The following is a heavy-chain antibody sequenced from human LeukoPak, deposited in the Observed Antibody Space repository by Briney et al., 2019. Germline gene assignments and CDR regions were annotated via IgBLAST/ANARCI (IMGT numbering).Heavy chain of an antibody. V-gene: IGHV4-4*02. CDR1: GGSITTTNY. Sequence: KSSETLSLTCGVSGGSITTTNYWSWLRQPPGGRLAWIGEISLAGRTRYNPSLKSRVNISIDESKNHLYLNLASVTAADTAVYYCSRESGPFCPFGHWGQGTLVAVSS. CDR3: SRESGPFCPFGH. J-gene: IGHJ4*02. D-gene: IGHD1-26*01. CDR2: ISLAGRT.